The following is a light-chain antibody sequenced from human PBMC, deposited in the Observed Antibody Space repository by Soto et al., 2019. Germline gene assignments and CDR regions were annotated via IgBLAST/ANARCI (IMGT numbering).Light chain of an antibody. J-gene: IGKJ4*01. CDR2: AAS. Sequence: DIQMTQSPSSLSASLGDRVTITCRASQGIGVYFAWFQQKPGKVPKLLIYAASTLQSGAPSRFSGIGSGTDFTLTITSLQPEVVATYYCQKYNSAPLTFGGGTKVEIK. CDR1: QGIGVY. V-gene: IGKV1-27*01. CDR3: QKYNSAPLT.